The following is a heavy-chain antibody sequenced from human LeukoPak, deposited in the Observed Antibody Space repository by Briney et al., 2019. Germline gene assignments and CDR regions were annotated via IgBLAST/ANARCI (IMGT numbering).Heavy chain of an antibody. CDR1: GFTFSNYA. CDR3: ARDIYFYGDYVIDY. Sequence: PGGSLRPSCAASGFTFSNYAMHWVRQAPGKGLEWVAVIWYDGSNKYYADSVKGRFTISRDNSKNTLYLQMNSLRAEDTAVYYCARDIYFYGDYVIDYWGQGTLVTVSS. V-gene: IGHV3-33*01. CDR2: IWYDGSNK. J-gene: IGHJ4*02. D-gene: IGHD4-17*01.